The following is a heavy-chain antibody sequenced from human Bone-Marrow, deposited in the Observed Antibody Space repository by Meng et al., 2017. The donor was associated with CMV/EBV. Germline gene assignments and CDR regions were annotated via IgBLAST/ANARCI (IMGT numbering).Heavy chain of an antibody. Sequence: GESLKTSCKGSGYSFTSYWIGWVRQMPGKGLEWMGIIYPCDSDTRYSPSFQGQVTISADKSISTAYLQWSSLKASVTAMYYCARLFSPTAVPAAMRTLRYYCYYYGMDVWGQGTTVTFSS. V-gene: IGHV5-51*01. CDR3: ARLFSPTAVPAAMRTLRYYCYYYGMDV. CDR1: GYSFTSYW. CDR2: IYPCDSDT. D-gene: IGHD2-2*01. J-gene: IGHJ6*02.